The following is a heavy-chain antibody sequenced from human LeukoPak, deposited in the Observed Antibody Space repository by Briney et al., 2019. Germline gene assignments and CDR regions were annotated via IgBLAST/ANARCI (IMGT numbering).Heavy chain of an antibody. CDR3: AREDGYCSGGNCYSYFDS. D-gene: IGHD2-15*01. V-gene: IGHV3-7*01. J-gene: IGHJ4*02. CDR1: GFTFSGFW. CDR2: INSDGSEG. Sequence: GSLRLSCAVSGFTFSGFWMSWSRQAPGKGLEWVASINSDGSEGYYADVVKGRFTITRDNTRNSLFLQMYSLRAEGTAVYFCAREDGYCSGGNCYSYFDSWGQGTLVTVSS.